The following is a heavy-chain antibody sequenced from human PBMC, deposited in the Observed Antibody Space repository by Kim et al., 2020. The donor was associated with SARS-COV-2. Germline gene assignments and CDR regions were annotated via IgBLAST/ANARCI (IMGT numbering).Heavy chain of an antibody. D-gene: IGHD2-15*01. V-gene: IGHV4-59*01. CDR3: ARLPDITCWPFAS. J-gene: IGHJ4*02. CDR1: GGSISSDY. CDR2: IKYSGRT. Sequence: SETLSLTCTVSGGSISSDYWTWFRQPPGKGLEWIGYIKYSGRTNYNPALGSRVAILVDTSKTHFSLKLSSVTAADTALYFCARLPDITCWPFASWGQGILVTVSS.